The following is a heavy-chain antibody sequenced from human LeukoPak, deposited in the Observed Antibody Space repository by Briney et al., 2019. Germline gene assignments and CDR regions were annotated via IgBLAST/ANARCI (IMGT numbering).Heavy chain of an antibody. Sequence: PSETLSLTCAVYGGSFSGYYWSWIRQPPGKGLEWIGEINHSGSTNYNPSLKSRVTISVDTSKNQFSLKLSSVTAADTAVYYCASGRYDFWSGYYTGCYFDYWGQGTLVTVSS. CDR2: INHSGST. D-gene: IGHD3-3*01. J-gene: IGHJ4*02. CDR1: GGSFSGYY. CDR3: ASGRYDFWSGYYTGCYFDY. V-gene: IGHV4-34*01.